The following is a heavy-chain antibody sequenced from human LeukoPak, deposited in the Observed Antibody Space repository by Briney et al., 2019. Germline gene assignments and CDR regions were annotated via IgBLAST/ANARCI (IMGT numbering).Heavy chain of an antibody. V-gene: IGHV1-2*02. J-gene: IGHJ6*03. CDR3: ARAAYSSGWWNYYYYYMDV. CDR2: INPNSGGA. D-gene: IGHD6-19*01. Sequence: ASVKVSCKTSGYSFTGYYIHWVRQAPGQGLEWMGWINPNSGGANYAQKFQGRVTMTRDTSISTAYMELSSLRSEDTAVYYCARAAYSSGWWNYYYYYMDVWGKGTTVTISS. CDR1: GYSFTGYY.